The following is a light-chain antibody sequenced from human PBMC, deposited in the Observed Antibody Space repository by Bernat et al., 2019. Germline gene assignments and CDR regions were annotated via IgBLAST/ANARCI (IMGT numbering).Light chain of an antibody. CDR2: DVS. J-gene: IGLJ1*01. CDR1: SSDVGGYNY. CDR3: GTYAGSYTYV. V-gene: IGLV2-11*01. Sequence: QSALTQPRSVSGSPGQSVTISCTGTSSDVGGYNYVSWYQQHPGTAPKLMIYDVSKRPSGVPDRFSGSKSGNTASLTISGLQAEDEADYYCGTYAGSYTYVFGTGTKVTVL.